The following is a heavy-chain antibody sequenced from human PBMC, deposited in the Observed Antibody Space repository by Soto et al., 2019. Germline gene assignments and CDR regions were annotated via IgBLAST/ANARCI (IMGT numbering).Heavy chain of an antibody. CDR1: VGTFSSYA. CDR2: IIPIFGTA. V-gene: IGHV1-69*13. D-gene: IGHD3-9*01. J-gene: IGHJ5*02. Sequence: SVKVSCKASVGTFSSYAISWVRQAPGQGLEWMGGIIPIFGTANYAQKFQGRVTITADESTSTAYMELSSLRSEDTAVYYCARGEGYYDILTGYRFDPWGQGTLVTASS. CDR3: ARGEGYYDILTGYRFDP.